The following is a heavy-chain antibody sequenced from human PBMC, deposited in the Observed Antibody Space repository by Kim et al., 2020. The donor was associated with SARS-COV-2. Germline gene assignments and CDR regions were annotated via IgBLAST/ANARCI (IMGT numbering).Heavy chain of an antibody. CDR2: ISPNGGAK. CDR1: GFSFNNYW. Sequence: GGSLRLSCAAAGFSFNNYWMTWVRQAPGKGLEWVANISPNGGAKNYVDSVKGRFTISRDNAKNSLYLQMNSLRAEDTALYYCAGLRGFWGQCTLVTVSS. J-gene: IGHJ1*01. CDR3: AGLRGF. V-gene: IGHV3-7*01.